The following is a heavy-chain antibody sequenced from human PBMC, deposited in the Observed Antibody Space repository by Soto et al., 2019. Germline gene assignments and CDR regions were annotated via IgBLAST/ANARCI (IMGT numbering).Heavy chain of an antibody. Sequence: ASVKVSCKASGYTFTSYYMHWVRQAHGQGLEWMGIINPSGGSTSYAQKFQGRVTMTRDTSTSTVYMELSSLRSEDTAVYYCARASSVGFLEWLFDYWGQGTLVTVSS. D-gene: IGHD3-3*01. CDR1: GYTFTSYY. CDR2: INPSGGST. V-gene: IGHV1-46*03. J-gene: IGHJ4*02. CDR3: ARASSVGFLEWLFDY.